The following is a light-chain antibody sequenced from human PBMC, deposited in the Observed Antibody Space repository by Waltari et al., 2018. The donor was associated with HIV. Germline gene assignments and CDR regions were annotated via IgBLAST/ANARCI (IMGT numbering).Light chain of an antibody. J-gene: IGKJ3*01. CDR2: GAS. CDR1: QSINNN. CDR3: QQYNNWPGIT. Sequence: EILMTQSPATLSVSPGDRATLSCRASQSINNNLAWYQQKPGQARRLLIYGASTGATGVPARFSGSGSGTEFTLTISSLQSEDFAVYYCQQYNNWPGITFGPGTKVDIK. V-gene: IGKV3-15*01.